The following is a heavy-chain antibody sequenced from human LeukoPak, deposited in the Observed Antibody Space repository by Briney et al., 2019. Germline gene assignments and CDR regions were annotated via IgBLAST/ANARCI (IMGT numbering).Heavy chain of an antibody. CDR3: ARSHDGIPWFDP. D-gene: IGHD4-23*01. J-gene: IGHJ5*02. V-gene: IGHV3-30*03. CDR2: ISYDGSEK. CDR1: GFSFRIYG. Sequence: PGRSLRLSCAASGFSFRIYGMHWVRQAPGKGLEWVAVISYDGSEKYYADSVKGRFTISRDSSKNTLYLQMNSLRGEDTAVYYCARSHDGIPWFDPWGQGTLVTVSS.